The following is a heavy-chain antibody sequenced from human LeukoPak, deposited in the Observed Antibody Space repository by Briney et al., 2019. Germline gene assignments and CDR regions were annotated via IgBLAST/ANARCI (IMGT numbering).Heavy chain of an antibody. D-gene: IGHD3-10*01. CDR3: ARDFRSITMVREYDYYYYYYMDV. CDR2: IYHSGST. J-gene: IGHJ6*03. Sequence: SETLSLTCAVSGGSISSSNWWSWVRQPPGKGLEWIGEIYHSGSTNYNPSLKSRVTISVDKSKNQFSLKLSSVTAADTAVYYCARDFRSITMVREYDYYYYYYMDVWGKGTTVTVSS. CDR1: GGSISSSNW. V-gene: IGHV4-4*02.